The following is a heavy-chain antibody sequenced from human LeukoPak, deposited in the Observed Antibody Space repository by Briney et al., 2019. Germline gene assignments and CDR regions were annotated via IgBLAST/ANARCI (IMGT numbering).Heavy chain of an antibody. CDR2: ISGSGGST. D-gene: IGHD4-17*01. V-gene: IGHV3-23*01. CDR3: AKDRDYGDYDFDH. Sequence: GGSLRLSCAASGFTFSNYAMSWVRQAPGKGLEWVSAISGSGGSTYYADSVKGRFSISRDNSKNTLYLQMNSLRAEDTAVYYCAKDRDYGDYDFDHWGQGTLVTVSS. J-gene: IGHJ4*02. CDR1: GFTFSNYA.